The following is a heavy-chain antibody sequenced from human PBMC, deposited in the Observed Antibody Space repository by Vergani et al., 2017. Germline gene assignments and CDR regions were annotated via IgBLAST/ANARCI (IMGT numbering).Heavy chain of an antibody. CDR3: ARHDSGHYDSSYYGLDV. CDR2: IYYSGST. Sequence: QLQLHTSGPGLVKPSETLSLTCTLSGGSISSSSHFWGWLRQTPGKGLEWIGSIYYSGSTYYNPSLKSRVSISVDTSKNQFSLKLSSVTAADSAVYYCARHDSGHYDSSYYGLDVWGQGTTVTVSS. D-gene: IGHD3-16*01. V-gene: IGHV4-39*01. CDR1: GGSISSSSHF. J-gene: IGHJ6*02.